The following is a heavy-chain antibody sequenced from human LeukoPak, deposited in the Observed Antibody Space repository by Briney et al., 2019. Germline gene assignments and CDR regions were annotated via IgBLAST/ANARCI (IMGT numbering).Heavy chain of an antibody. CDR2: FDPEDGET. J-gene: IGHJ4*02. CDR1: GYTLTELS. CDR3: ATGFRRDGYNFFDY. D-gene: IGHD5-24*01. Sequence: ASVKVSCKVSGYTLTELSMHWVRQAPGKGLEWMGGFDPEDGETIYAQKFQGRVTMTEDTSTDTAYMELSSLRSEDTAVYYCATGFRRDGYNFFDYWGQGTLVTVSS. V-gene: IGHV1-24*01.